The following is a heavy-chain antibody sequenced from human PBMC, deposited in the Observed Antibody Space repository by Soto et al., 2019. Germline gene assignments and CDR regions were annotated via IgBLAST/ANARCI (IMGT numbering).Heavy chain of an antibody. V-gene: IGHV1-2*02. J-gene: IGHJ6*02. Sequence: ASVKVSFKASGYTFTGYYMHWVRQAPGQGLEWMGWINPNSGGTNYAQKFQGRVTMTRDTSISTAYMELSRLRSDDTAVYYCAREWYSSSSGPYYYYGMDVWGQGTTVTVSS. CDR3: AREWYSSSSGPYYYYGMDV. D-gene: IGHD6-6*01. CDR1: GYTFTGYY. CDR2: INPNSGGT.